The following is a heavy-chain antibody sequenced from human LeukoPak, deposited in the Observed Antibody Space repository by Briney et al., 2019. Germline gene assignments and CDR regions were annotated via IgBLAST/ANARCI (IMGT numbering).Heavy chain of an antibody. CDR3: ARESALTAGSFDY. CDR2: ISSNGGST. D-gene: IGHD6-13*01. CDR1: GFTFSSYA. Sequence: GGSLRLSCAASGFTFSSYAMHWVRQAPGKGLEYVSAISSNGGSTYYSNSVKGRFTISRDNSKNTLYLQMGSLRAEDMAVYYCARESALTAGSFDYWGQGTLVTVSS. V-gene: IGHV3-64*01. J-gene: IGHJ4*02.